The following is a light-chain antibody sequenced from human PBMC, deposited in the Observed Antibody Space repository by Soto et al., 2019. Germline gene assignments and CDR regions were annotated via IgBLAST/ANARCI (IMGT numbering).Light chain of an antibody. CDR1: QSVSSSY. CDR3: QQYGSSPPYT. Sequence: EIVLTQSPGTLSLSPGERATLSCRASQSVSSSYLAWYQQKPGQAPRLLIYGASSRATGIPDRFSGSGSGTDFTLTISXXXXEDFAVYYCQQYGSSPPYTFGQGTKLEIK. CDR2: GAS. J-gene: IGKJ2*01. V-gene: IGKV3-20*01.